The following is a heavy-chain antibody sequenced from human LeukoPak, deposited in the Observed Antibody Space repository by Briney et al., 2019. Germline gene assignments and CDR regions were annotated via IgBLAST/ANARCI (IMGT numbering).Heavy chain of an antibody. D-gene: IGHD2-8*01. CDR2: IDPRDSDT. CDR1: GSIFATYW. CDR3: ARMSGVKYFDY. J-gene: IGHJ4*02. Sequence: KRGGSLQISCKGSGSIFATYWIGWVRQVPGKGLEWMGIIDPRDSDTRYSPSFQGQVTISADKAISIAYLQWSSLEASDTAMYYCARMSGVKYFDYWGQGTRVTVSS. V-gene: IGHV5-51*01.